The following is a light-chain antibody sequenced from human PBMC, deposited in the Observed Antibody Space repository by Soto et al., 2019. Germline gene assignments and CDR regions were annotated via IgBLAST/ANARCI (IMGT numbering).Light chain of an antibody. V-gene: IGKV3-20*01. CDR3: QQYGSSPPKT. CDR2: GAS. J-gene: IGKJ3*01. Sequence: EIVLTQSPCTLFLSTGERATLSCRASQSVSSSYLAWYQQKPGQAPRLLIYGASSRATGIPDRFSGSGSGTDFTLTISRLEPEDFAVYYCQQYGSSPPKTFGPGTKVDIK. CDR1: QSVSSSY.